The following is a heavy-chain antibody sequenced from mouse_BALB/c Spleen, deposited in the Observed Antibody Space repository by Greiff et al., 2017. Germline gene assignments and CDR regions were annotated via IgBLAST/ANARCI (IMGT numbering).Heavy chain of an antibody. CDR1: GYTFTDYA. Sequence: VKLMESGAELVRPGVSVKISCKGSGYTFTDYAMHWVKQSHAKSLEWIGVISTYYGDASYNQKFKGKATMTVDKSSSTAYMELARLTSEDSAIYYCARRGNGNWDFDYWGQGTTLTVSS. CDR3: ARRGNGNWDFDY. V-gene: IGHV1S137*01. D-gene: IGHD2-1*01. J-gene: IGHJ2*01. CDR2: ISTYYGDA.